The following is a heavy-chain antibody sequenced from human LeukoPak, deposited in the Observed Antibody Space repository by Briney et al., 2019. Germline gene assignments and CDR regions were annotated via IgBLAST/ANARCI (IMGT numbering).Heavy chain of an antibody. CDR1: GYTFTSYD. D-gene: IGHD2-2*01. Sequence: ASVKVSCKASGYTFTSYDINWVRQATGQGLEWMGWTNPNSGNTGYAQKFQGRVTMTRNTSISTAYMELSSLRSEDTAVYYCARGRTIVVVPAATDNWFDHWGQGTLVTVSS. CDR3: ARGRTIVVVPAATDNWFDH. J-gene: IGHJ5*02. V-gene: IGHV1-8*01. CDR2: TNPNSGNT.